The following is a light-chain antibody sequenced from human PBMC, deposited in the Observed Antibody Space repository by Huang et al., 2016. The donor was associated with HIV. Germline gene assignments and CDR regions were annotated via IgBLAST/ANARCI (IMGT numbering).Light chain of an antibody. J-gene: IGKJ3*01. CDR3: QQYVNLPFT. CDR2: DVS. V-gene: IGKV1-33*01. Sequence: DIQMTQSPSSLSASIGDTVTITCQASQAISNYVNWKQQKPGKATKFQIYDVSNLEAGVTSRYSGSGSGTRCTFTISGLQPEDVATYCCQQYVNLPFTFGPGTTVDLK. CDR1: QAISNY.